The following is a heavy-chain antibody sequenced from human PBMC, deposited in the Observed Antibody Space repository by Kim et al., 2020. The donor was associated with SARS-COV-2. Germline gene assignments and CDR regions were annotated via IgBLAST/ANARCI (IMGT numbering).Heavy chain of an antibody. CDR2: INHSGST. J-gene: IGHJ4*02. V-gene: IGHV4-34*01. CDR1: GGSFSGYY. CDR3: ARSASWELLGT. Sequence: SETLSLTCAVYGGSFSGYYWSWIRQPPGKGLEWIGEINHSGSTNYNPSLKSRVTISVDTSKNQFSLKLSSVTAADTAVYYCARSASWELLGTWGQGTLVTVSS. D-gene: IGHD1-26*01.